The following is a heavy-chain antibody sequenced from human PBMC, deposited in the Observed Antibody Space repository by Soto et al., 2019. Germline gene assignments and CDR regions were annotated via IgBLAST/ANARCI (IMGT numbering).Heavy chain of an antibody. CDR2: IWYDGSHE. J-gene: IGHJ4*02. CDR1: GFTFSHFG. Sequence: GGSLRLSCAASGFTFSHFGMPWVRQAPGKGLESVAIIWYDGSHEYYADSVKGRFTISRDNSKNTLSLQMNSLTAEDTALYYCARDSAAGRGLDYWGQGTLVTVSS. D-gene: IGHD6-19*01. V-gene: IGHV3-33*01. CDR3: ARDSAAGRGLDY.